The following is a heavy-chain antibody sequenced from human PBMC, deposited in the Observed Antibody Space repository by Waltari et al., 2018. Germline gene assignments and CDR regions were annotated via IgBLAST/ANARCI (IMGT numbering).Heavy chain of an antibody. J-gene: IGHJ4*02. CDR3: ARVKLGSSGGVYYFDY. V-gene: IGHV3-48*03. D-gene: IGHD3-16*01. CDR2: ISSGGITI. Sequence: EVQLVESGGGLVQPGGSLRLSCAASGFTLSSSEMTWVRQAPWKGLEWGSYISSGGITIYYADCVKGRFTISRDNAKNSLYLQMNSLRAEDTAVYYCARVKLGSSGGVYYFDYWGQGTLVTVSS. CDR1: GFTLSSSE.